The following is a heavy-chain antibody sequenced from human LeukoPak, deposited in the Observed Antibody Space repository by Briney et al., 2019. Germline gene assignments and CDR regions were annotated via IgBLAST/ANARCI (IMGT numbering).Heavy chain of an antibody. CDR3: AKDRYIVVVPAAVGDY. D-gene: IGHD2-2*01. V-gene: IGHV3-23*01. Sequence: GRSLRLSCTASGFTFGDYAMSWVRQAPGKGLEWVSAISGSGGSTYYADSVKGRFTISRDNSKNTLYLQMNSLRAEDTAVYYCAKDRYIVVVPAAVGDYWGQGTLVTVSS. CDR1: GFTFGDYA. J-gene: IGHJ4*02. CDR2: ISGSGGST.